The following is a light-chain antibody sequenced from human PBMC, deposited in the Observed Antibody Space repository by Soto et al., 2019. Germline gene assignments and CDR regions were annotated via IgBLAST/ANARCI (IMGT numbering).Light chain of an antibody. CDR1: SSDVGGYNF. V-gene: IGLV2-14*01. CDR2: DVR. CDR3: SSYTSISTYV. J-gene: IGLJ1*01. Sequence: SSLTKPASGSRVAGQWSSITCTRTSSDVGGYNFVSWYQQHPGKAPKLMIYDVRNRPSGVSNRFSGSKSVNTASLTISGLQAEDEADYYCSSYTSISTYVFGTGTKVTVL.